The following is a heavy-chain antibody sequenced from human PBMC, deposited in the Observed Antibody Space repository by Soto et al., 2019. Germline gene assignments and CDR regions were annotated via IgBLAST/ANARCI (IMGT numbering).Heavy chain of an antibody. J-gene: IGHJ4*02. D-gene: IGHD6-19*01. Sequence: QVQLVQSGADVKEPGSSVKVSCKASGGTFSTYSISWVRQAPGQGLEWMGMIIPMFGTPDYAQKSQGRVTITADESTSTVYMELSSLRSEDTAVYYCAREGGAYSSGWRYFDYWGQGTLVTVSS. CDR2: IIPMFGTP. V-gene: IGHV1-69*18. CDR1: GGTFSTYS. CDR3: AREGGAYSSGWRYFDY.